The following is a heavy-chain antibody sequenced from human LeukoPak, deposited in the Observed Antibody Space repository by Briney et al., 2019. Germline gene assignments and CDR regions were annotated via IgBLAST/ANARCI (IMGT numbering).Heavy chain of an antibody. Sequence: SVKVSCKASGGTFSSYAISWVRQAPGLGLEWMGGIIPIFGTANYAQKFQGRVTITADESTSTAYMELSSLRSEDTAVYYCARAGWQPPEAFDIWGQGTMVTVSS. D-gene: IGHD1-14*01. CDR1: GGTFSSYA. CDR3: ARAGWQPPEAFDI. CDR2: IIPIFGTA. J-gene: IGHJ3*02. V-gene: IGHV1-69*01.